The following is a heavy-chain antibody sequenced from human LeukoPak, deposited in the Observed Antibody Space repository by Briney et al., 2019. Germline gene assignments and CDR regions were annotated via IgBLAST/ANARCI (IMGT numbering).Heavy chain of an antibody. V-gene: IGHV3-30*18. CDR2: ISYDGSNK. Sequence: PGGSLRLSCAASGFTFSSYGMHWVRQAPGQGLEWVAVISYDGSNKYYADSVKGRFTISRDNSKNTLYLQMNSLRAEDTAVYYCAKGRRMVTTYSDYWGQGTLVTVSS. J-gene: IGHJ4*02. D-gene: IGHD4-17*01. CDR1: GFTFSSYG. CDR3: AKGRRMVTTYSDY.